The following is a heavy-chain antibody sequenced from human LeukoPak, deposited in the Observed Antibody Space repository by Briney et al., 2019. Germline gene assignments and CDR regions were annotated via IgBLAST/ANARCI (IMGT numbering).Heavy chain of an antibody. CDR1: GFTFSSYS. CDR2: ISSSSSYI. J-gene: IGHJ4*02. D-gene: IGHD6-13*01. V-gene: IGHV3-21*01. Sequence: GGSLRLSCAASGFTFSSYSMTWVRQAPGKGLEWVSSISSSSSYIYYADSVKGRFTISRDNAKNSLYLQMNSLRAEDTAVYYCARGVRQLVRAYWGQGTLVTVSS. CDR3: ARGVRQLVRAY.